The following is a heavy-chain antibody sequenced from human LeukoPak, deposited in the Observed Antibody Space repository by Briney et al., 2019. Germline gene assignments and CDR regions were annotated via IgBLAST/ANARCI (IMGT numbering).Heavy chain of an antibody. J-gene: IGHJ4*02. V-gene: IGHV3-7*01. CDR2: IKHDGSEK. D-gene: IGHD3-3*01. Sequence: GGSLRLSCAASGFIFTNYFMSWVRQAPGKGLEWVASIKHDGSEKYYVDSVRGRFTFSRDNTMNSLYLQMSSLRAEDTAVYYCATDRGWRTSGYYLYYFEYWGQGTLVTYSS. CDR3: ATDRGWRTSGYYLYYFEY. CDR1: GFIFTNYF.